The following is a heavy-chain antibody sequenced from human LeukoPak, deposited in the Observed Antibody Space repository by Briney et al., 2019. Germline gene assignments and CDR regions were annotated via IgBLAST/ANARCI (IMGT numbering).Heavy chain of an antibody. CDR1: GDSISSGSYY. CDR3: AKGQQPGGGFDY. D-gene: IGHD6-13*01. Sequence: SETLSLTCTVSGDSISSGSYYWGWIRQPPGKGLEWIGSIYYSGSTYYNSSLKSRVTISVDMSKSQLSLKLNSVTAADTAVYYCAKGQQPGGGFDYWGQGTLVTVSS. V-gene: IGHV4-39*01. J-gene: IGHJ4*02. CDR2: IYYSGST.